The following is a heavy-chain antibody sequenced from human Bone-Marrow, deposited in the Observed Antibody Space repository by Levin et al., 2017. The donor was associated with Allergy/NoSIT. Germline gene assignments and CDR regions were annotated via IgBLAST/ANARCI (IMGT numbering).Heavy chain of an antibody. Sequence: PGGSLRLSCAASGFTFEDYAMHWVRQGPGKGLEWVSGITWNSGNIGYADSVKGRFTISRDNAKNSLYLQMNSLRPEDTALYYCSKGRNIVVPYGMDVWGQGTTVTVSS. CDR3: SKGRNIVVPYGMDV. D-gene: IGHD2-21*01. J-gene: IGHJ6*02. CDR1: GFTFEDYA. CDR2: ITWNSGNI. V-gene: IGHV3-9*01.